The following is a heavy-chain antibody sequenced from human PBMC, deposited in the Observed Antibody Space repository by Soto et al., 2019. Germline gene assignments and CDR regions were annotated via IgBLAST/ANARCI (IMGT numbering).Heavy chain of an antibody. J-gene: IGHJ4*02. CDR3: ARGLHSLFDY. CDR1: GSRFMSYE. V-gene: IGHV3-48*03. D-gene: IGHD2-21*01. Sequence: GGSLSLSCENSGSRFMSYEMNWVRQAPGKGLEWLAYISSSGSTKHYADSVKGRFTISRDNSNNTLYVQMTSLRAEDTAVYYCARGLHSLFDYWGQGTLVTVSA. CDR2: ISSSGSTK.